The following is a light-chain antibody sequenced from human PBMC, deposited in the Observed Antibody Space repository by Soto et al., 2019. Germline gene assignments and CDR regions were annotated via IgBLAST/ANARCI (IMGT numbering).Light chain of an antibody. Sequence: LPQPAPVSGSPGQSITISCTGTNRDVGGYNYVSWYQQHPGKAPKLMIYDVSNRPSGISNRFSGSKSGNTASLTISGLQAEDEADYYCSSYTGSSTYVFGTGTKVTVL. J-gene: IGLJ1*01. V-gene: IGLV2-14*01. CDR1: NRDVGGYNY. CDR2: DVS. CDR3: SSYTGSSTYV.